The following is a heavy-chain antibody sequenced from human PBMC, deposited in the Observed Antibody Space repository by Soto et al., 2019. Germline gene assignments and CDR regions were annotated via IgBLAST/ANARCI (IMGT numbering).Heavy chain of an antibody. CDR1: GGSISSYY. CDR2: IYYSGST. J-gene: IGHJ3*02. V-gene: IGHV4-59*08. D-gene: IGHD1-1*01. CDR3: ARQWGTDAFDI. Sequence: QVQLQESGPGLVKPSETLSLTCTVSGGSISSYYWSWIRQPPGKGLEWIGYIYYSGSTNYNPSLKSQVTISVDTSTSQLSLKLSSVTAADTAVYYCARQWGTDAFDIWGQGTMVTVSS.